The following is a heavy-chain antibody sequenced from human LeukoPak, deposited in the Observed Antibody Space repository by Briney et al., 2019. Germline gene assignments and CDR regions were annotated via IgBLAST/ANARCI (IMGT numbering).Heavy chain of an antibody. CDR2: INSDGSST. Sequence: GGSLRLSSAASGFTFSSYWMHWVRQAPGKGLVWVSRINSDGSSTSYADSVKGRLTISRDNAKNTLYLQMNSLRAEDTAVYYCAREGNIWSGYYWHYYYYMDVWGKGTTVTVSS. V-gene: IGHV3-74*01. CDR1: GFTFSSYW. D-gene: IGHD3-3*01. J-gene: IGHJ6*03. CDR3: AREGNIWSGYYWHYYYYMDV.